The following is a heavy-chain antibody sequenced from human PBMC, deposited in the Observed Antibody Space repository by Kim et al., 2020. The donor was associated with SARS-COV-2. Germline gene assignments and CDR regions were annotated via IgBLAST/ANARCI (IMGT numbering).Heavy chain of an antibody. J-gene: IGHJ4*02. CDR3: AMTNWNFSGTDFDY. Sequence: DPVKGRLTIYRDNEKNSLYLQMNSLRAEDTAVYYCAMTNWNFSGTDFDYWGQGTLVTVST. D-gene: IGHD1-7*01. V-gene: IGHV3-21*01.